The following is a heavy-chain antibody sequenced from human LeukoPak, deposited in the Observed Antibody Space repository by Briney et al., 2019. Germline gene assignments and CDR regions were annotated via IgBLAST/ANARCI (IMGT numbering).Heavy chain of an antibody. CDR2: ISAYNRNT. J-gene: IGHJ3*02. D-gene: IGHD1-1*01. Sequence: GASVKVSCKASGYTFTSYGISWVRQAPGQGLEWMGWISAYNRNTNYAQKLQGRVTMTTDTSTSTAYMELRSLRSDDTAVYYCAARGGATGTTQGDAFDIWGQGTMVTVSS. CDR3: AARGGATGTTQGDAFDI. V-gene: IGHV1-18*04. CDR1: GYTFTSYG.